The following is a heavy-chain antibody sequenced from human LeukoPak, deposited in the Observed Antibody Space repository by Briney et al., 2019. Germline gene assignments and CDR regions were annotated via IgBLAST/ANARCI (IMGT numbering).Heavy chain of an antibody. V-gene: IGHV1-18*01. J-gene: IGHJ4*02. CDR2: ISAYNGNT. D-gene: IGHD2-15*01. Sequence: ASVNVSCKASGYTFTSYGISWVRQAPGQGLEWMGWISAYNGNTNYAQKLQGRVTMTTDTSTSTAYMELRSLRSDDTAVYYCARDSQIEAYGSSHDYWGQGTLVTVSS. CDR3: ARDSQIEAYGSSHDY. CDR1: GYTFTSYG.